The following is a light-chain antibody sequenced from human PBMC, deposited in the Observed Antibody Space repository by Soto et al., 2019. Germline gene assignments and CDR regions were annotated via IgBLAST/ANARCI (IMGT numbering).Light chain of an antibody. V-gene: IGKV1-5*01. Sequence: IRMTQSPSSFSASTGDRVTITCRASQTSNSWLAWYQQKPGKAPKVLIFDASSLKTGVPSRFSGSGSGTEFTLTISNLQPDDFATYYCQQYDSYSSGPFGQGTKVDIK. CDR3: QQYDSYSSGP. CDR1: QTSNSW. CDR2: DAS. J-gene: IGKJ1*01.